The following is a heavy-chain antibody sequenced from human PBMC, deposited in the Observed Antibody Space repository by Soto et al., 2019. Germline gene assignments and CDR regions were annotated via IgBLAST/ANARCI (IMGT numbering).Heavy chain of an antibody. D-gene: IGHD6-19*01. V-gene: IGHV3-33*01. J-gene: IGHJ5*02. CDR1: GFTFSNYG. Sequence: QVQLVESGGGVVQAGRSLRLSCAASGFTFSNYGMHWARQAPGKGLEWVALIWYDGSNDRYADSVKGRFTISRDKFKNRLYLQMNSLSTEDIAVYYCARVAGAGRWWFHPRGEGTLVTVSS. CDR2: IWYDGSND. CDR3: ARVAGAGRWWFHP.